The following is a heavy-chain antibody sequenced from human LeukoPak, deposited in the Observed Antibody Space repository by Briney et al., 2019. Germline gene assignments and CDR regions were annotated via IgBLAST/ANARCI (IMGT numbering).Heavy chain of an antibody. D-gene: IGHD1-26*01. J-gene: IGHJ5*02. CDR2: IKPDGSEK. Sequence: GGSLRLSCAAPGFTFSSYWMNWVRQAPGKGLEWVAKIKPDGSEKFYVDSVKGRFTISRDNAKNSLYLQMNSLTVEDTAVYYCATDSGYSGASWGQGTLATVSS. CDR1: GFTFSSYW. V-gene: IGHV3-7*01. CDR3: ATDSGYSGAS.